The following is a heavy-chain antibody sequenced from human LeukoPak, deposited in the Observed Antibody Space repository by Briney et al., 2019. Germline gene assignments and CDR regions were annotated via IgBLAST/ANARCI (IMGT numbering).Heavy chain of an antibody. CDR3: ARDFGSSSAWYEFDY. CDR2: INPDSGVT. J-gene: IGHJ4*02. CDR1: GYTFTGSY. D-gene: IGHD6-19*01. Sequence: EASVKVSCKASGYTFTGSYIHWVRQAPGQGLEWMGWINPDSGVTKYAQNFQGRVTMTRDTSISTASMEMRSLKSDDTAVYYCARDFGSSSAWYEFDYWGQGTLDTVSS. V-gene: IGHV1-2*02.